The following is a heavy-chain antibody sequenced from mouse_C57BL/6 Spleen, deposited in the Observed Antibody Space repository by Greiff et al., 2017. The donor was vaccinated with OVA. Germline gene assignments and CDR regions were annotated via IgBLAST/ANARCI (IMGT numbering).Heavy chain of an antibody. D-gene: IGHD2-14*01. CDR3: ARGNRDCDRVYAMDY. J-gene: IGHJ4*01. CDR2: IDPYSGGT. CDR1: GYTFTSYW. Sequence: QVQLQQPGAELVKPGASVKLSCKASGYTFTSYWMHWVKQRPGRGLEWIGRIDPYSGGTKYNEKFKGKATLTIDKPSSTAYMQLSSLTSEDSAVYYCARGNRDCDRVYAMDYWGQGTSVTVSS. V-gene: IGHV1-72*01.